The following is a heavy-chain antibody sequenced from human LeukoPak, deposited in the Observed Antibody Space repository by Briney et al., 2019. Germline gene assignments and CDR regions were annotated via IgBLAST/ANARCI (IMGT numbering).Heavy chain of an antibody. D-gene: IGHD4-17*01. CDR1: EFTFSNYW. CDR3: ARGGPTVTPADY. J-gene: IGHJ4*02. Sequence: GGSLRLSCAASEFTFSNYWVNWVRQAPGKGLEWVANINQDGSVRNYVDSVKGRFTISRDNTKNSVYLQMNSLRAEDTGVYYCARGGPTVTPADYWGQGTLVTVSS. V-gene: IGHV3-7*04. CDR2: INQDGSVR.